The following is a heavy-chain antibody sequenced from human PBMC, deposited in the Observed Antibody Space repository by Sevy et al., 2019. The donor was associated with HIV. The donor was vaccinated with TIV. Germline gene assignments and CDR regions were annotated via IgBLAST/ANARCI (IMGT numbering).Heavy chain of an antibody. D-gene: IGHD3-3*01. CDR2: IYYSGST. J-gene: IGHJ4*02. CDR1: GGSISSSSYY. Sequence: SETLSLTCTVSGGSISSSSYYWVWIRQPPGKGLEWIGSIYYSGSTYYNPSLKSRVTISVDTSKNQFSLKLSSVTAADTAVYYCARHTGFWSGYYPIDYWGQGTLVTVSS. V-gene: IGHV4-39*01. CDR3: ARHTGFWSGYYPIDY.